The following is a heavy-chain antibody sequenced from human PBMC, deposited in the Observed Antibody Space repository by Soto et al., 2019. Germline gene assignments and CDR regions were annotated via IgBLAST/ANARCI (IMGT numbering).Heavy chain of an antibody. Sequence: AGGSLRLSCAASGFTFSSYSMNWVRQAPGKGLEWVSYISSSSSTIYYADSVKGRFTISRDNAKNSLYLQMNSLRAEDTAVYYCARDGVGSAIWFGELSAPNWFDPWGQGTLVTVSS. D-gene: IGHD3-10*01. CDR2: ISSSSSTI. CDR1: GFTFSSYS. CDR3: ARDGVGSAIWFGELSAPNWFDP. J-gene: IGHJ5*02. V-gene: IGHV3-48*01.